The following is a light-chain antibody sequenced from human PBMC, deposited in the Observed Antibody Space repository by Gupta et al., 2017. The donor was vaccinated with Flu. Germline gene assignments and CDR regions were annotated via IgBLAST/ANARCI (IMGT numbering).Light chain of an antibody. CDR2: ENN. Sequence: QSVLTQPPSVTAAPGQMVTISCSGSSSNIENHYVSWSQQHPGTAPKLCSDENNKRHSGMPDRGSGSKSGTSETLGITGLQTGDEAYYDCGKWDDFLIVVFGGGTKLTVL. J-gene: IGLJ2*01. V-gene: IGLV1-51*01. CDR3: GKWDDFLIVV. CDR1: SSNIENHY.